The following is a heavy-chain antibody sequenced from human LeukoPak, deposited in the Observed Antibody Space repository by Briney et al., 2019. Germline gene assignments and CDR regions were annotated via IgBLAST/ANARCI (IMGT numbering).Heavy chain of an antibody. CDR1: GFTFSSYW. D-gene: IGHD3-10*01. V-gene: IGHV3-74*01. CDR3: TREGTNDAFDI. Sequence: GGSLRLSCAASGFTFSSYWMHWVRQAPGKGLGWVSRINTAGSSTDYADSVKGRFTISRDNAKNTLYLQMNSLRAEDTAVYYCTREGTNDAFDIWGQGTVVIVSS. CDR2: INTAGSST. J-gene: IGHJ3*02.